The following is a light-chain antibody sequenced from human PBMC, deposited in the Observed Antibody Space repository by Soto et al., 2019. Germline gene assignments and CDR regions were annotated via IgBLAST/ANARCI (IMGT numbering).Light chain of an antibody. CDR2: GAS. V-gene: IGKV3-11*01. J-gene: IGKJ4*01. Sequence: IVLTQSPATLSLSPGESSTLSCRASQSVSSYLALYHQKPGHSPRLLIYGASNRATGITARFTVSGCGTDLDLTLSIREPEDFEVSYCQQRTHWPPTGLTFGGGTNVEIK. CDR1: QSVSSY. CDR3: QQRTHWPPTGLT.